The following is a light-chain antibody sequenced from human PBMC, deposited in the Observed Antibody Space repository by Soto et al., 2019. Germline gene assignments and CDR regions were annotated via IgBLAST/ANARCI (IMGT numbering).Light chain of an antibody. V-gene: IGLV2-14*01. CDR2: DVS. J-gene: IGLJ1*01. CDR3: RSYTGSSTPYV. CDR1: SSDVGAYNY. Sequence: QSALTQPASVSGSPGQSITIACTGTSSDVGAYNYVSWYQQYPGKAPKLMIYDVSNRPSGVSNRFSGSKSGNTASLTISGLQADDEADYYCRSYTGSSTPYVFVTGTKVTVL.